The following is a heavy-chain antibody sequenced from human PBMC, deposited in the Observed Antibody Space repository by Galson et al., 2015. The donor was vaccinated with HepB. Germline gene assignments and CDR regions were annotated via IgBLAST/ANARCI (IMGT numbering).Heavy chain of an antibody. CDR3: ARESGDTAMAIGAFDI. V-gene: IGHV3-21*01. CDR1: GFTFSSYS. CDR2: ISSSSSYI. Sequence: SLRLSCAASGFTFSSYSMNWVRQAPRKGLEWVSSISSSSSYIYYADSVKGRFTISRDNAKNSLYLQMNSLRAEDTAVYYCARESGDTAMAIGAFDIWGQGTMVTVSS. D-gene: IGHD5-18*01. J-gene: IGHJ3*02.